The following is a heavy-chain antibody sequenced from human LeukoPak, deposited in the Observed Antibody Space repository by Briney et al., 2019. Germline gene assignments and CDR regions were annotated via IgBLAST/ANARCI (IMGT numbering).Heavy chain of an antibody. CDR2: IYYSGST. CDR3: ARHAVDIVATTRAFDI. Sequence: SETLSLTCTVSGGSISSYYWSWIRQPAGKGLEWIGNIYYSGSTYYNPSLMSRVTISVDTSKNQFSLKLSSVTAADTAVYYCARHAVDIVATTRAFDIWGQGTTVTVSS. D-gene: IGHD5-12*01. J-gene: IGHJ3*02. CDR1: GGSISSYY. V-gene: IGHV4-59*04.